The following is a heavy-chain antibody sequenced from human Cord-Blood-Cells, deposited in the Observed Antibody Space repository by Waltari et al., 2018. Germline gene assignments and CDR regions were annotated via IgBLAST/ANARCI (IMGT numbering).Heavy chain of an antibody. CDR1: GGSISSGGYY. CDR3: AREGDGYDFWSGYYMNWFDP. Sequence: QVQLQESGPGLVKPSQTLSLTCTVSGGSISSGGYYWSWIRQHPGKGLEWIGYIYYSESTFYNPALKSRVTISGDTSKNQFSLKLSSVTAADTAVYYCAREGDGYDFWSGYYMNWFDPWGQGTLVTVSS. CDR2: IYYSEST. D-gene: IGHD3-3*01. V-gene: IGHV4-31*03. J-gene: IGHJ5*02.